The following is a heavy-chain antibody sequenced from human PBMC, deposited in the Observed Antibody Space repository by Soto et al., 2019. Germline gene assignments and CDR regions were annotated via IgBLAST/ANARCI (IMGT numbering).Heavy chain of an antibody. J-gene: IGHJ3*02. CDR3: ARTDYYYDVSGYAPDAFDI. V-gene: IGHV4-59*01. D-gene: IGHD3-22*01. CDR1: GGSISSYY. Sequence: SETLSLTCTVPGGSISSYYWSWIRQPPGKGLEWIGYIYYSGSTNYNPSLKSRVTISVDTSKNQFSLRLSTVTAAVTAVYYCARTDYYYDVSGYAPDAFDIWGQGTMVT. CDR2: IYYSGST.